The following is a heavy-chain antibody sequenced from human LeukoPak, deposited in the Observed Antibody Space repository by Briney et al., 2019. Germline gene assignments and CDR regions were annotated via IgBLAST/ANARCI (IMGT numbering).Heavy chain of an antibody. CDR3: ARGSRGMIVGYGMDV. V-gene: IGHV4-34*01. Sequence: TSETLSLTCAVYGGSFSGYYWSWIRQPPGKGLEWIGEINHSGSTNYNPSLKSRVTISVDTSENQFSLKLSSVTAADTAVYYCARGSRGMIVGYGMDVWGQGTTVTVSS. CDR2: INHSGST. D-gene: IGHD3-22*01. J-gene: IGHJ6*02. CDR1: GGSFSGYY.